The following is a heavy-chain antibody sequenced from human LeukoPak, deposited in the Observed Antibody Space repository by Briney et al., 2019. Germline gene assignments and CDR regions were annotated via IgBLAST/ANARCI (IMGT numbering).Heavy chain of an antibody. D-gene: IGHD6-25*01. Sequence: PGGSLRLSCAASGFTFSSYSMNWVRQAPGKGLEWVANIKQDGNEIHYVESVKGRFTISRDNAKNSLYLQMNSLRAEDTAIYYCARGSSAAAESYFDSWGQGTLVTVSS. CDR3: ARGSSAAAESYFDS. V-gene: IGHV3-7*01. CDR2: IKQDGNEI. J-gene: IGHJ4*02. CDR1: GFTFSSYS.